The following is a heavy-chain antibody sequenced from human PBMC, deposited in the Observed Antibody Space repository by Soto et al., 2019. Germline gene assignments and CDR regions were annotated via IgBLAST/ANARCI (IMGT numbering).Heavy chain of an antibody. CDR3: TRVQGSGSSDY. CDR2: IHHSVST. V-gene: IGHV4-59*01. J-gene: IGHJ4*02. D-gene: IGHD6-6*01. Sequence: QVQLEESGPGLVKPSETLSLICSVSGGSINPYFWSWIRQSPGKGLEWMGYIHHSVSTKYNPSLTSRVTLSVDTSKNQFSLELTSVSAADTALYYCTRVQGSGSSDYWGQGTLVTVSS. CDR1: GGSINPYF.